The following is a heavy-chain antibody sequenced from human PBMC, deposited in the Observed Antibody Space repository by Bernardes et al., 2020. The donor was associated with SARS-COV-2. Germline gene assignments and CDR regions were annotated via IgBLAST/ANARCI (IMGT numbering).Heavy chain of an antibody. CDR3: AKDTYDYVLGSHVWVDYFNY. CDR1: GFTFSSHA. Sequence: GGSLRLSCAASGFTFSSHAMSWVRQAPGKGLEWVSALGGSGGSKYYADSVKGRFTITRDNSKNTPYLQMNSLRGEDTAVYYCAKDTYDYVLGSHVWVDYFNYWGQGTLVNVYS. V-gene: IGHV3-23*01. CDR2: LGGSGGSK. J-gene: IGHJ4*02. D-gene: IGHD3-16*01.